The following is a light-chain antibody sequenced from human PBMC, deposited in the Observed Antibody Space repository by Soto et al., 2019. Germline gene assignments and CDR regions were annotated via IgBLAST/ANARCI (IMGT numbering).Light chain of an antibody. CDR3: QQYKSSYT. J-gene: IGKJ2*01. CDR1: QSISGW. CDR2: DAS. V-gene: IGKV1-5*01. Sequence: DIQMTQSPSTLSASVGGRVTITCRASQSISGWLAWYQQKPGKAPKLLIYDASSLESGVPSRFTGSESGTEFTLTISSLQPDDLATYYCQQYKSSYTFGQGTKLEIK.